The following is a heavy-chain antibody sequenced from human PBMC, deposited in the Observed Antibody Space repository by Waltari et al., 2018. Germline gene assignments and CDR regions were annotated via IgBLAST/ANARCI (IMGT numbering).Heavy chain of an antibody. CDR3: TSLDYDFWSGIYYFDY. J-gene: IGHJ4*02. CDR1: GFTFSNAW. D-gene: IGHD3-3*01. V-gene: IGHV3-15*07. CDR2: IKSKTDGGTT. Sequence: GGGLVQPGGSLRLSCAASGFTFSNAWLNWVRQAPGKGLEWVGRIKSKTDGGTTDYAAPVKGRFTISRDDSKNTLYLQMNSLKTEDTAVYYCTSLDYDFWSGIYYFDYWGQGTLVTVSS.